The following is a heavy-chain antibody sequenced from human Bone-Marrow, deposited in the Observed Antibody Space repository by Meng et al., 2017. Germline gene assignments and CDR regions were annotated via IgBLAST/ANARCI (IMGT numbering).Heavy chain of an antibody. CDR1: GGSISNSHYY. CDR3: ATSTGTTLFDY. Sequence: QLQLQESGPGLVKPSETLSLTCPVFGGSISNSHYYWGWIRQHQGKGLEWIGSDYYRSSTYYNPYLRSRITIAVDTSKNQFSLKLGSVTAADAYVYYSATSTGTTLFDYWGQGTRVTVSS. J-gene: IGHJ4*02. CDR2: DYYRSST. D-gene: IGHD4-17*01. V-gene: IGHV4-39*01.